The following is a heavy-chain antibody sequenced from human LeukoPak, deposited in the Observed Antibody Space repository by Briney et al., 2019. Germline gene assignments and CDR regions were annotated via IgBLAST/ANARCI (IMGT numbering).Heavy chain of an antibody. CDR1: GYTFTGYY. D-gene: IGHD3-22*01. J-gene: IGHJ6*02. V-gene: IGHV1-2*04. CDR2: INPNSGGT. Sequence: ASVKVSCKASGYTFTGYYMHWVRQAPGQGLEWMGWINPNSGGTNYAQKFQGWVTMTRDTSISTAYMELSRLRSDDTAVYYCARGHHSEDSSGYLNYYYYGMDVWGQGTTVTVSS. CDR3: ARGHHSEDSSGYLNYYYYGMDV.